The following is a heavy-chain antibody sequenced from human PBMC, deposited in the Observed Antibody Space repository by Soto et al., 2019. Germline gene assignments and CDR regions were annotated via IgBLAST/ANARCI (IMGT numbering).Heavy chain of an antibody. CDR2: IYYSGST. CDR1: GGSISNNNW. V-gene: IGHV4-4*02. CDR3: AKISSVYYYMDV. D-gene: IGHD6-6*01. Sequence: SETLSLTCAVSGGSISNNNWWSWVRQPPGKGLEWIGYIYYSGSTNYNPSLKSRVTISVDTSKNQFSLKLSSVTAADTAVYYCAKISSVYYYMDVWGKGTTVTVSS. J-gene: IGHJ6*03.